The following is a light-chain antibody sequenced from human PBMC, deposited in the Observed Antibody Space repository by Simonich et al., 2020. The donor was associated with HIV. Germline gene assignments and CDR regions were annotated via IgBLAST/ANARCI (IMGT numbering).Light chain of an antibody. CDR2: KAS. Sequence: DIQMTQSPSTLSASVGDRVTITCRASQGISSWLAWYQQKPGKAPKLLIDKASSLESGVPSRFSGSGSGTEFTLTISSLQPDDFATYYCQQYNSYSSTFGGGTKVEIK. J-gene: IGKJ4*01. CDR1: QGISSW. CDR3: QQYNSYSST. V-gene: IGKV1-5*03.